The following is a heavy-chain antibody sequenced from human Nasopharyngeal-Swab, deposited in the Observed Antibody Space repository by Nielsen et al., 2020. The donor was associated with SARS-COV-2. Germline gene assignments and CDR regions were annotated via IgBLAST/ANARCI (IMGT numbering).Heavy chain of an antibody. J-gene: IGHJ4*02. D-gene: IGHD2-15*01. CDR3: ARARLGWVVVVAATPPDY. Sequence: GGSLRLSCVASGFTFRNYGMHWVRQAPGKGLEWVAVISYDGSNTYYADSVKGRFTISRDNAKNSLYLQMNSLRAEDTAVYYCARARLGWVVVVAATPPDYWGQGTLVTVSS. CDR1: GFTFRNYG. V-gene: IGHV3-30*03. CDR2: ISYDGSNT.